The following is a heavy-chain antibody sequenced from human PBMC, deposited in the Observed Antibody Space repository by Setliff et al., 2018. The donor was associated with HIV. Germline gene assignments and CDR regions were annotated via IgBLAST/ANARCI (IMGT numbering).Heavy chain of an antibody. J-gene: IGHJ4*02. CDR1: GDSSSNDY. D-gene: IGHD1-1*01. CDR3: ARQGQLGSE. V-gene: IGHV4-39*01. Sequence: PSETLSLTCTVSGDSSSNDYWGWIRQPPGKGLESIGSIYYSGSTYYKPSLKSRVTISVDTSKNQFSLKLSSVTAADTAVYYCARQGQLGSEWGQGTLVTVSS. CDR2: IYYSGST.